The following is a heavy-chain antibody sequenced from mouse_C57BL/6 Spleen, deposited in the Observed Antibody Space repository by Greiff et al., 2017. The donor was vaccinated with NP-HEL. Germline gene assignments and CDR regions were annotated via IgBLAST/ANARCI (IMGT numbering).Heavy chain of an antibody. D-gene: IGHD1-1*01. CDR2: IYPGSGST. Sequence: QVQLQQPGAELVKPGASVKMSCKASGYTFTSYWITWVKQRPGQGLEWIGDIYPGSGSTNYNEKFKSKATLTVDTSSSTAYMQFSSLTSEDSAVYYCARGAVVATDWYFDVWGTGTTVTVSS. J-gene: IGHJ1*03. CDR1: GYTFTSYW. V-gene: IGHV1-55*01. CDR3: ARGAVVATDWYFDV.